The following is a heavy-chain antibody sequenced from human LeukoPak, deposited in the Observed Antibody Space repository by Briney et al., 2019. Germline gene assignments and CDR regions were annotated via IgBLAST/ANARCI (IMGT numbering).Heavy chain of an antibody. CDR3: AKDQVPGFGELLFDP. CDR2: ISGSGGST. J-gene: IGHJ5*02. D-gene: IGHD3-10*01. V-gene: IGHV3-23*01. Sequence: PGGSLRLSCAASGFTFSSYGMSWVRQAPGKGLEWVSAISGSGGSTYYADSVKGRFTISRDNSKNTLYLQMNSLRAEDTAVYYCAKDQVPGFGELLFDPWGQGTLVTVSS. CDR1: GFTFSSYG.